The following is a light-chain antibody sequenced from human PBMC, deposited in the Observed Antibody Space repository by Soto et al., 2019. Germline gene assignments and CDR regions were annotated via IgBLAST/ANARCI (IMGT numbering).Light chain of an antibody. J-gene: IGKJ5*01. CDR1: QGIGND. CDR2: AAS. CDR3: QQLHTYPFA. Sequence: AIQLTQSPSSLSASVGDRVTISCRASQGIGNDLAWYQQKPGKAPRLLIFAASNLQSGVPSRFSGSGSGTDFTLTISRLQPEDFATYYCQQLHTYPFAFGQGTRLEIK. V-gene: IGKV1-6*01.